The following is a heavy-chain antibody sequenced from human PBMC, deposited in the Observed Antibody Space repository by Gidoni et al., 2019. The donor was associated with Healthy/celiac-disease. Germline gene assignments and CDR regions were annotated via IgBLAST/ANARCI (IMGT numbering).Heavy chain of an antibody. D-gene: IGHD6-19*01. CDR2: ISYDGSNK. V-gene: IGHV3-30*18. CDR1: GFTFSSYG. J-gene: IGHJ6*02. CDR3: AKDTYFSGWTPQYYYYGMDV. Sequence: QVQLVESGGGVVQPGRSLRLSCAASGFTFSSYGLHWVRQAPGKGLELLAVISYDGSNKYYADSVKGRFTISRDNSKNTLYLQMNSLRAEDTAVYYCAKDTYFSGWTPQYYYYGMDVWGQGTTVTVSS.